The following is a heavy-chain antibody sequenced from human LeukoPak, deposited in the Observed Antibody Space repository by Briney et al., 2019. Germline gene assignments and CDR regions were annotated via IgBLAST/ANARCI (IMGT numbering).Heavy chain of an antibody. V-gene: IGHV1-2*02. D-gene: IGHD6-19*01. CDR3: ARDDSSGWYFHY. Sequence: ASVKVSCKASGYTFTGYYMHWVRQAPGQGLEWMGWINPNSGGTNYAQKFQGRVTMTRDTSISTAYMELSRLRSDDTAVYYCARDDSSGWYFHYWGQGTLVNVSS. J-gene: IGHJ4*02. CDR1: GYTFTGYY. CDR2: INPNSGGT.